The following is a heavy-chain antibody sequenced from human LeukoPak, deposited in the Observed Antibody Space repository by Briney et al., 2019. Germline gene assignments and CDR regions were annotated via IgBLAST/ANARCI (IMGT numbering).Heavy chain of an antibody. J-gene: IGHJ4*02. D-gene: IGHD4-17*01. Sequence: GGSLRLSCAASGFTFSSYAMTWVRQAPGKGLEWVSPITAGGGSTYYADSVKGRFTISRDNSKNTLYLQMNSLRAEDTAVFYCARDTTATTDYWGQGTLVTVSS. CDR2: ITAGGGST. CDR1: GFTFSSYA. CDR3: ARDTTATTDY. V-gene: IGHV3-23*01.